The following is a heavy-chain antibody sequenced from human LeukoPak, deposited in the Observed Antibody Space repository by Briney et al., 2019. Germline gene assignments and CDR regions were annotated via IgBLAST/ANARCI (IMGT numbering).Heavy chain of an antibody. D-gene: IGHD2-2*01. V-gene: IGHV4-59*01. CDR3: ARELRYCSSTSCYDLFDP. Sequence: PSETLSLXCTVSGGSISSYYWSWIRQPPGKGLEWIGYIYYSGSTNYNPSLKSRVTISVDTSKNQFSLKLSSVTAADTAVYYCARELRYCSSTSCYDLFDPWGQGTLVTVSS. J-gene: IGHJ5*02. CDR2: IYYSGST. CDR1: GGSISSYY.